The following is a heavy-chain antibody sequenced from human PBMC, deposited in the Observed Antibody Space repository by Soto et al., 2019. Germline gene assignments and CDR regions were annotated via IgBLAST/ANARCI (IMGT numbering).Heavy chain of an antibody. CDR1: GGSVSSGAYY. V-gene: IGHV4-31*03. CDR2: IYYSGST. CDR3: ARARLRAVYAFDI. D-gene: IGHD5-12*01. J-gene: IGHJ3*02. Sequence: SETLSLTCTVSGGSVSSGAYYWTWIRQRPGKGLEWIGYIYYSGSTYYSPSLKSRLSISLDMSKNQFSLRLSSVTAADTAMYYCARARLRAVYAFDIWGQGTMVTVSS.